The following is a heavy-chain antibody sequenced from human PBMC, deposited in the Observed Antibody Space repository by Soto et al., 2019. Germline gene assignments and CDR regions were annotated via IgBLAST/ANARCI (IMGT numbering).Heavy chain of an antibody. Sequence: QVQLVQSGAEVKKPGSSVKVSCKASGGTFSSYTISWVRQAPGQGLEWMGRIIPILGIANYAQKFQGRVTITADKCTSTAYMELSSLRSEDTAVYYCARDRGGYCSSTSCLAHYYYYYMDVWGKGTTVTVSS. CDR2: IIPILGIA. D-gene: IGHD2-2*01. CDR1: GGTFSSYT. CDR3: ARDRGGYCSSTSCLAHYYYYYMDV. J-gene: IGHJ6*03. V-gene: IGHV1-69*08.